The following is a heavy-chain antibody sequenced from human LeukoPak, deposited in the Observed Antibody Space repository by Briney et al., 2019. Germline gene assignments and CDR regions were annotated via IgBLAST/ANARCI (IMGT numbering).Heavy chain of an antibody. Sequence: GGSLRLSCAASGYTFTSYAMHWVRQAPGQRLEWMGWINTGNGNTKYSQKFQGRVTITRDTSASTAYMELSSLRSEDTAVYYCARGRNYYDSSGFDYWGQGTLVTVSS. D-gene: IGHD3-22*01. J-gene: IGHJ4*02. CDR3: ARGRNYYDSSGFDY. V-gene: IGHV1-3*04. CDR1: GYTFTSYA. CDR2: INTGNGNT.